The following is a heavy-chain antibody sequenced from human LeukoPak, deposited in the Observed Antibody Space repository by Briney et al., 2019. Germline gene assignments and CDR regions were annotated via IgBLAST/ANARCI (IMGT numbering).Heavy chain of an antibody. V-gene: IGHV3-30*02. Sequence: GGSLRLSCAASGFTFGDYGMHWVRQAPGKGLEWVAFIRYDGSDKYYADSVKGRFTISRDNSKNTPYWQMDSLRPGDTAVYFCSGSYSYWGQGTLVTVSS. CDR1: GFTFGDYG. J-gene: IGHJ4*02. CDR2: IRYDGSDK. CDR3: SGSYSY. D-gene: IGHD1-26*01.